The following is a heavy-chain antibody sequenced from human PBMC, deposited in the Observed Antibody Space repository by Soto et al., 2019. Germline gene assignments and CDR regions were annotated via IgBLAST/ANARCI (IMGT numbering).Heavy chain of an antibody. Sequence: PSETLSLTCAVSGGSISSTNWWSWVRQPPGKGLEWIGEIYHSGSTKYNPSLKSRVTISVDKSNNQFSLKLRSVTAADTAVYYCARDQTTVTTDAAAFDLWGQGTMVT. CDR1: GGSISSTNW. CDR2: IYHSGST. J-gene: IGHJ3*01. V-gene: IGHV4-4*02. CDR3: ARDQTTVTTDAAAFDL. D-gene: IGHD4-17*01.